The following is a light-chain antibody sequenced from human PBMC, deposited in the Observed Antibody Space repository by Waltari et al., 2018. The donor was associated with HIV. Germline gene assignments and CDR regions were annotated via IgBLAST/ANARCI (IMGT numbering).Light chain of an antibody. Sequence: DIVMTQSPDTLSVSPGGRATLSCRASRSINSNLVWYQQKPGQPPRLLIYGASTRATGVPARFSGSGSGTEFTLTISSLQSEDIAVYICQQYNNWSRSFGQGTKVEIK. CDR2: GAS. J-gene: IGKJ1*01. CDR3: QQYNNWSRS. V-gene: IGKV3-15*01. CDR1: RSINSN.